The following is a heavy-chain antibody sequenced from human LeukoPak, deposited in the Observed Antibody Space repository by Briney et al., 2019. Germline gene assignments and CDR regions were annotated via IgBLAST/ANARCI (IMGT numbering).Heavy chain of an antibody. CDR2: IIPIFGTA. CDR1: GGTFSSYA. V-gene: IGHV1-69*13. J-gene: IGHJ6*04. D-gene: IGHD1-1*01. Sequence: GASVKVSCKASGGTFSSYAISWVRQAPGQGLEWMGGIIPIFGTANYAQKFQGRVTITADESTSTAYMELSSLRSEDTAVYYCARDSPSPNWNDLSMDVWGKGTTVTVSS. CDR3: ARDSPSPNWNDLSMDV.